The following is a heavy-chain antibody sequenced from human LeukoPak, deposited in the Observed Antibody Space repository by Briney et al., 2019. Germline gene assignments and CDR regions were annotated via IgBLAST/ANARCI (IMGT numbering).Heavy chain of an antibody. V-gene: IGHV1-18*01. D-gene: IGHD3-16*02. CDR1: GYTFTNYG. CDR3: ASAAGGGSYRYRLDY. Sequence: ASVQVSCKASGYTFTNYGISWVGPAPGQGLEWMGWISAYNDNTNYAQNLQGRLTMTTDTSTSTAYMELRSLRSDDTAVYYCASAAGGGSYRYRLDYWGQGTLVTVSS. J-gene: IGHJ4*02. CDR2: ISAYNDNT.